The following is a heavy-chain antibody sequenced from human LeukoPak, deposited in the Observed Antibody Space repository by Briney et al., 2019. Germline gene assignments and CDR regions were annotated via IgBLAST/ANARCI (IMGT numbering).Heavy chain of an antibody. CDR1: GFTFSDYY. CDR3: ARGGGVSRYSGSYDAFDI. Sequence: PGGSLRLSCAASGFTFSDYYMSWIRQAPGKGLEWVSCISSSGSTIYYADSVKGRFTISRDNAKNSLYLQMNSLRAEDTAVYYCARGGGVSRYSGSYDAFDIWGQGTMVTVSS. CDR2: ISSSGSTI. J-gene: IGHJ3*02. V-gene: IGHV3-11*04. D-gene: IGHD1-26*01.